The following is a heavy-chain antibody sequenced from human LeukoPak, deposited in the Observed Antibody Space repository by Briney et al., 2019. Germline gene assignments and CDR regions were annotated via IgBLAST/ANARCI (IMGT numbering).Heavy chain of an antibody. D-gene: IGHD6-25*01. CDR1: GFTFTSHV. CDR3: ARERYSSVFHDVLVM. J-gene: IGHJ3*02. Sequence: GGSLRLSCAASGFTFTSHVMHWVRQAPGNGLEYVSAVRSDGTTFYANSVKGRFTISRDNSKNTLYLQMGRLRAEDMGVYFCARERYSSVFHDVLVMWGPGTMVIVSS. V-gene: IGHV3-64*01. CDR2: VRSDGTT.